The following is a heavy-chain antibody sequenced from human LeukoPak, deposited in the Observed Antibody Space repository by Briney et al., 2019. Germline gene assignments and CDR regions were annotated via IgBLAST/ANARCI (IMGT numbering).Heavy chain of an antibody. CDR2: ISGSGGST. D-gene: IGHD3-16*01. V-gene: IGHV3-23*01. CDR1: GFTFSSYA. Sequence: GGSLRLSCAASGFTFSSYAMSWVRQAPGKGLEWVSAISGSGGSTYYADSVKGRFTISRDNSKNTLYLQMNSLRAEDTAVYYCAKDEVGPYYYGMDVWGQGTTVTVSS. CDR3: AKDEVGPYYYGMDV. J-gene: IGHJ6*02.